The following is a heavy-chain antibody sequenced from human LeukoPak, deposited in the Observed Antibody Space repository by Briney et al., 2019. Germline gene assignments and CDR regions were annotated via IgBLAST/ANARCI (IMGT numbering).Heavy chain of an antibody. D-gene: IGHD1-26*01. V-gene: IGHV3-74*01. Sequence: VGSLRLSCAASGFTFSSYWMHWVRQAPGKGLVWVSRINSDGSSTSYADSVKGRFTISRDNAKNTLYVQMNSLRAEDTAVYYCARDTARNPELLDYWGQGTLVTVSS. CDR1: GFTFSSYW. CDR2: INSDGSST. J-gene: IGHJ4*02. CDR3: ARDTARNPELLDY.